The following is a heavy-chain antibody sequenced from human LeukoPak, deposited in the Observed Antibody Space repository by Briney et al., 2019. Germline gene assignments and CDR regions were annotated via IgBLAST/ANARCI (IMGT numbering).Heavy chain of an antibody. CDR2: IYHSGST. J-gene: IGHJ3*02. V-gene: IGHV4-30-2*01. Sequence: SETLSLTCAVSGGXISSGGYSWSWIRQPPGKGLEWVGYIYHSGSTYYNPSLKSRVTISVDRSKNRFSLKLSSVTAADTAVYYCARAKGFGELVAFDIWGQGTMVTVSS. CDR3: ARAKGFGELVAFDI. CDR1: GGXISSGGYS. D-gene: IGHD3-10*01.